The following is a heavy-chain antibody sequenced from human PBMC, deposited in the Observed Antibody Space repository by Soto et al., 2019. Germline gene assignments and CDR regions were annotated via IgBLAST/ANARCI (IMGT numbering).Heavy chain of an antibody. CDR1: GYTLTELS. D-gene: IGHD6-6*01. Sequence: ASVKVSCKVSGYTLTELSMHWVRQAPGKGLEWMGGFDPEDGETIYAQKFQGRVTMTEDTSTDTAYMELSSLRSEDTAVYYCATSPIGHSSSEYFQHWGQGTLVTVSS. J-gene: IGHJ1*01. CDR2: FDPEDGET. CDR3: ATSPIGHSSSEYFQH. V-gene: IGHV1-24*01.